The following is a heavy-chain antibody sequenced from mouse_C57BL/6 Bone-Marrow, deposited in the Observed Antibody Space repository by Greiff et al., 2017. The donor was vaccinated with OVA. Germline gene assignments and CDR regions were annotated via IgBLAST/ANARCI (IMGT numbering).Heavy chain of an antibody. CDR2: ILPGSGST. CDR1: GYTFTGYW. Sequence: VHLVESGAELMKPGASVKLSCKATGYTFTGYWIEWVKQRPGHGLEWIGEILPGSGSTHYNEKFKGKATFTADTSSNTAYMQLSSLTTEDSAIYYCARGDLLWLRRFDYWGQGTTLTVSS. D-gene: IGHD2-2*01. J-gene: IGHJ2*01. V-gene: IGHV1-9*01. CDR3: ARGDLLWLRRFDY.